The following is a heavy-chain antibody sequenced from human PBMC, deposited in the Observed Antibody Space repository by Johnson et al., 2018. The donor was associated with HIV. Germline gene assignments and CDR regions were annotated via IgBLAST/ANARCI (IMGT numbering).Heavy chain of an antibody. Sequence: QVQLVESGGGVVRPGGSLRLSCAASGFTVSSNYMSWVRQAPGKGLEWISYISSSGSTIYYADSVKGRFTISRDNAKNSLYLQMNSLRAEDTAVYYCAREATYWYDSSGSPYAFDIWGQGTMVTVSS. CDR3: AREATYWYDSSGSPYAFDI. D-gene: IGHD3-22*01. CDR2: ISSSGSTI. CDR1: GFTVSSNY. V-gene: IGHV3-11*04. J-gene: IGHJ3*02.